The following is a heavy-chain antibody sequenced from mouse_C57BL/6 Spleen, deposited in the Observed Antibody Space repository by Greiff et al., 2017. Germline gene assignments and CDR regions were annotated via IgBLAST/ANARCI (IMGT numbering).Heavy chain of an antibody. Sequence: EVQRVESGEGLVKPGGSLKLSCAASGFTFSSYAMSWVRQTPEKRLEWVAYISSGGDYIYYADTVKGRFTISRDNARNTLYLQMSSLKAEDTAMYYCTRGNYYGSSPYWYFDVWGTGTTVTVSS. CDR2: ISSGGDYI. D-gene: IGHD1-1*01. CDR1: GFTFSSYA. J-gene: IGHJ1*03. V-gene: IGHV5-9-1*02. CDR3: TRGNYYGSSPYWYFDV.